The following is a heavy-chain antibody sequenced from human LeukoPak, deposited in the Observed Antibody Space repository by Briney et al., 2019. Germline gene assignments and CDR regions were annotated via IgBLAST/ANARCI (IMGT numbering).Heavy chain of an antibody. CDR1: GDSVSSNNGA. V-gene: IGHV6-1*01. Sequence: SPTLSLTSAISGDSVSSNNGAWNWLRQSPSRGLEWLGSTYYRSKWYNHYAESLISRITISPVTSKNQFSLQLYSVTPEDTAVYYCVRDVGTTGWHTFDYWGQGTLVTVSS. CDR2: TYYRSKWYN. D-gene: IGHD3-9*01. J-gene: IGHJ4*02. CDR3: VRDVGTTGWHTFDY.